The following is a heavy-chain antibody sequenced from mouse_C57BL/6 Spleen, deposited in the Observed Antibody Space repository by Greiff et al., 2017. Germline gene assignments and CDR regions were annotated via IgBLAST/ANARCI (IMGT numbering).Heavy chain of an antibody. D-gene: IGHD2-5*01. CDR3: ARQGYSNYKFAY. CDR1: GFTFSSYG. Sequence: VQLKESGGDLVKPGGSLKLSCAASGFTFSSYGMSWVRQTPDKRLEWVATISSGGSYTYYPDSVKGRFTISRDNAKNTLYLQMSSLKSEDTAMYYCARQGYSNYKFAYWGQGTLVTVSA. CDR2: ISSGGSYT. J-gene: IGHJ3*01. V-gene: IGHV5-6*01.